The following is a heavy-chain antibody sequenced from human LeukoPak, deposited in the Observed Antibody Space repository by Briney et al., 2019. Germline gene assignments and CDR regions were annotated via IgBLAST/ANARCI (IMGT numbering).Heavy chain of an antibody. Sequence: GGSLRLSCAASGFTFGSYAMSWVRQAPGKGLEWVSAISGSGGSTYYADSVKGRFTISRDNSKNTLYLQMNSLRAEDTAVYYCAKVGYLGYCSSTSCYLRYWGQGTLVTVSS. CDR1: GFTFGSYA. V-gene: IGHV3-23*01. J-gene: IGHJ4*02. D-gene: IGHD2-2*01. CDR2: ISGSGGST. CDR3: AKVGYLGYCSSTSCYLRY.